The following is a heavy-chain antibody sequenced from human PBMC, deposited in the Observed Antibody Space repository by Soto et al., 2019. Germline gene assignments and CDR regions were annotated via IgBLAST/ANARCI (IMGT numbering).Heavy chain of an antibody. Sequence: GGSLRLSCAASGFTFSDYYMSWIRQAPGKELEWVSSSIGGGDTTYYANSVKGRFTISRDNSKNMLFLQMNSLRVEDTAVYYCAKDSTTYYGYLHYWGQGTLVTVSS. CDR2: SIGGGDTT. V-gene: IGHV3-23*01. CDR1: GFTFSDYY. J-gene: IGHJ4*02. CDR3: AKDSTTYYGYLHY. D-gene: IGHD3-10*01.